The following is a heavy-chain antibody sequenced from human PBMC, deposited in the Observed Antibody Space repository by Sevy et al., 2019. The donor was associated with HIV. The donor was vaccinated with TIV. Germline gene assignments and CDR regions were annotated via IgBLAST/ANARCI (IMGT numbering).Heavy chain of an antibody. CDR1: GFSFNTYT. J-gene: IGHJ4*02. CDR2: ISSSGVYE. Sequence: GGSLRLSCAASGFSFNTYTFYWVRQAPGEGLEWISSISSSGVYEYYADSVRGRFTISRYNAKNSLSLQMNGLRVEDTGVYYCARVPDSGGRGRADYWGQGTRVTVSS. CDR3: ARVPDSGGRGRADY. D-gene: IGHD1-26*01. V-gene: IGHV3-21*01.